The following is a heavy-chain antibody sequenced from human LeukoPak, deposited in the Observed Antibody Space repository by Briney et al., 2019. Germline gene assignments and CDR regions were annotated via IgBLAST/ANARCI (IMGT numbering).Heavy chain of an antibody. Sequence: SETMSLTCTVSGGSISSYYWSWIRQPPGKGLEWIGYAYYSGHTNYNSSLKSRVTMSLDTSKSQFSLRLSSVTAADTAVYFCARHPFATPFDYWGPGTLVTVSS. CDR3: ARHPFATPFDY. J-gene: IGHJ4*02. D-gene: IGHD2-15*01. CDR1: GGSISSYY. CDR2: AYYSGHT. V-gene: IGHV4-59*08.